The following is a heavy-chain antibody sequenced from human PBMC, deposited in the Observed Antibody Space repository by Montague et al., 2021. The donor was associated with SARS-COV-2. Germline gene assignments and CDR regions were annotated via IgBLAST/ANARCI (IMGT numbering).Heavy chain of an antibody. V-gene: IGHV4-59*01. J-gene: IGHJ6*02. D-gene: IGHD3-10*02. CDR1: GGSFSGYY. Sequence: SETLSLTCTLSGGSFSGYYWSWIRQSPGKGLEWIGYIYYSGSTNYNPSLKSRIAISLDTSKNRFSLRLTSVTAADTAVYYCARCSGSSFYYFGMDVRGQGTTVSVSS. CDR3: ARCSGSSFYYFGMDV. CDR2: IYYSGST.